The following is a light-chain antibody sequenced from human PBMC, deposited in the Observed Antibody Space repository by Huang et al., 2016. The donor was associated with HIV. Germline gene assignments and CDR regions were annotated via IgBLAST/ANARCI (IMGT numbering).Light chain of an antibody. CDR1: QSVSSN. V-gene: IGKV3-15*01. CDR3: QQYQDWPRT. Sequence: EIVMTQSPVTLSLSPGERATLSCRPSQSVSSNLAWYQHKPGQAPRLLMYGASTRATGVPARFSGSGSGTEFTLTISSLQSDDFVVYYCQQYQDWPRTFGQGTKVEIK. CDR2: GAS. J-gene: IGKJ1*01.